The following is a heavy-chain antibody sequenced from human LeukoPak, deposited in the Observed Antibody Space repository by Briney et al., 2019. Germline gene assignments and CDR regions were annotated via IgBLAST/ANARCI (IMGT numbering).Heavy chain of an antibody. CDR1: GFTFSSYA. CDR2: ISYDGSNK. D-gene: IGHD2-2*01. CDR3: AKDKSVWDVPPEGSTNFDY. J-gene: IGHJ4*02. Sequence: GGSLRLSCAASGFTFSSYAMHWVRQAPGKGLEWVAFISYDGSNKYYADSVEGRFTISRDNSKNTLYLQMNSLRAEDTAVYYCAKDKSVWDVPPEGSTNFDYWGQGTLVTVSS. V-gene: IGHV3-30-3*01.